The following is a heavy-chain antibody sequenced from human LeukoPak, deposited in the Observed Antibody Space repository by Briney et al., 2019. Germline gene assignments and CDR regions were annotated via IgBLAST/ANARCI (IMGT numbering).Heavy chain of an antibody. D-gene: IGHD1-26*01. Sequence: PGGPLRLSCAASGFTFSSYAMSWVRQAPGKGLEWGTVISGSGGSTYYADSVKGRFTISRDNSKNTLYLQMNSLRAEDTAVYYCAKCHSGNYYYGMDVWGQGTTVTVSS. CDR3: AKCHSGNYYYGMDV. CDR2: ISGSGGST. V-gene: IGHV3-23*01. J-gene: IGHJ6*02. CDR1: GFTFSSYA.